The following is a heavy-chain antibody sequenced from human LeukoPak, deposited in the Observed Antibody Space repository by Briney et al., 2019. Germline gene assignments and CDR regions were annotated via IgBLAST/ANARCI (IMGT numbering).Heavy chain of an antibody. CDR3: ARAPGAGTYLDY. D-gene: IGHD1-26*01. V-gene: IGHV1-2*02. CDR1: GYTFTGYY. J-gene: IGHJ4*02. CDR2: ISPNSGET. Sequence: ASVKVSCKASGYTFTGYYLHWVRQAPGQGLEWMGWISPNSGETNSAQKFQGRVTMIRDTSISTAYMELSRLTSDDTAVYCCARAPGAGTYLDYWGQGTLVTVSS.